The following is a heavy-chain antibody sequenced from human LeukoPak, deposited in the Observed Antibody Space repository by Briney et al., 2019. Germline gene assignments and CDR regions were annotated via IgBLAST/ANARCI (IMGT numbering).Heavy chain of an antibody. V-gene: IGHV7-4-1*02. Sequence: ASVKVSCKASGYTFTSYYMHWVRQAPGQGLEWMGWINTNTGNPTYAQGFTGRFVFSLDTSVSTAYLQISSLKAEDTAVYYCARDTADVDIVATITTYWGQGTLVTVSS. CDR2: INTNTGNP. D-gene: IGHD5-12*01. CDR3: ARDTADVDIVATITTY. J-gene: IGHJ4*02. CDR1: GYTFTSYY.